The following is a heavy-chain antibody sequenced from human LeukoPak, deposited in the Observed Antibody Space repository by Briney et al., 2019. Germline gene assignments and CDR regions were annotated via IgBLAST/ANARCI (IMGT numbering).Heavy chain of an antibody. V-gene: IGHV3-15*01. CDR2: IKSKTDGGTA. D-gene: IGHD3-10*01. J-gene: IGHJ4*02. Sequence: GGSLILSCAASGFTFSNSWMSWVRQAPGKGLEWVGRIKSKTDGGTADFAAPVQGRFAISRDDSKNTVYLQMNSLKTEDTAIYYCGGSGADYWGQGTLVTVSS. CDR1: GFTFSNSW. CDR3: GGSGADY.